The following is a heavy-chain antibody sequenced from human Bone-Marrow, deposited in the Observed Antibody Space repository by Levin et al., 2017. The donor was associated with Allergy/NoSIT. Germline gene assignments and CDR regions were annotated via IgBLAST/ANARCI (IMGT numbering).Heavy chain of an antibody. V-gene: IGHV3-64D*06. J-gene: IGHJ4*02. CDR2: ISSNGGST. D-gene: IGHD4-17*01. CDR3: VKGIRATVTYFPFDY. Sequence: GESLKISCSASGFTFSSYAMHWVRQAPGKGLEYVSAISSNGGSTYYADSVKGRFTISRDNSKNTLYLQMSSLRAEDTAVYYCVKGIRATVTYFPFDYWGQGTLVTVSS. CDR1: GFTFSSYA.